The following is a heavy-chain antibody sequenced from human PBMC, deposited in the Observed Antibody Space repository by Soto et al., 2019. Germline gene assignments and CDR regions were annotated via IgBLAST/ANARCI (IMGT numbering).Heavy chain of an antibody. V-gene: IGHV3-7*03. CDR1: GFTFSSYW. Sequence: EVQLVESGGGLVQPGGSLRLSGVASGFTFSSYWMSWVRQPPGKGLEWVANIKQDGSEKYYVDSVKGRFTISRDNAKKSLYLRMNSLRVEDTALYYCARFRLQPGSDYAGMDVWGQGTTVTVAS. CDR2: IKQDGSEK. J-gene: IGHJ6*02. CDR3: ARFRLQPGSDYAGMDV.